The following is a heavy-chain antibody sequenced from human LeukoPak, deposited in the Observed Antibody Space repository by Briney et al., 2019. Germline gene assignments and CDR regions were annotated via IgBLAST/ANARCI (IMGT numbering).Heavy chain of an antibody. D-gene: IGHD3-22*01. CDR1: GFTISNYA. J-gene: IGHJ3*02. V-gene: IGHV3-23*01. Sequence: GGSLRLSCGVSGFTISNYAMAWVRQAPGKGLEWVSTISLSGVSTYYADPVKGRFTISRDKSENRLYLQMNSLRAEDTAVYYCAKDSHDSSAYACDIWGQGTMVTVSS. CDR2: ISLSGVST. CDR3: AKDSHDSSAYACDI.